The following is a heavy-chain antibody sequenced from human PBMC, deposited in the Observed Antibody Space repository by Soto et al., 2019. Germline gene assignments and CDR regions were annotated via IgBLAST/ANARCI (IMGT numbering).Heavy chain of an antibody. D-gene: IGHD6-6*01. CDR2: ISGSGGST. J-gene: IGHJ4*02. Sequence: PGGSLRLSCAASGFIFSSYAMSWVRQAPGKGLEWVSAISGSGGSTYYADSVKGRFTISRDNSKNTLYLQMNSLRAEDTAVYYCAKEGIAARPPGFGYFDYWGQGTLVTVSS. CDR1: GFIFSSYA. CDR3: AKEGIAARPPGFGYFDY. V-gene: IGHV3-23*01.